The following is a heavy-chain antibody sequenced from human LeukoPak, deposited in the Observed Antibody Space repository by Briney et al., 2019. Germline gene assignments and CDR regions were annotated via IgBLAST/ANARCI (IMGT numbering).Heavy chain of an antibody. J-gene: IGHJ4*02. D-gene: IGHD7-27*01. CDR1: EFSLDTSGVG. CDR3: VHSPNANWGYYFDY. Sequence: SGPTLVNPTQTLTLTCTFSEFSLDTSGVGVGWIRQPPGKALEWLALIYWDGDKRYSPSLTNRLTIIKDTSKNQVVPRMTNVDPVDTATYYCVHSPNANWGYYFDYWGQGARVTVSS. V-gene: IGHV2-5*02. CDR2: IYWDGDK.